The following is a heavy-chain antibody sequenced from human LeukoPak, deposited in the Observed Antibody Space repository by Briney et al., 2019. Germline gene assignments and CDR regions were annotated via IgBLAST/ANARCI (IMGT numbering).Heavy chain of an antibody. CDR1: GASFGRYS. Sequence: SETLSLTCAVSGASFGRYSWSWIRQSPEKGLEWIGEINYSGYTKYNPSLKSRVTMSVDTSKNQFSLNLTSVTAADTAVYYCARVGSTPAKFDYWGQGTQVTVSS. V-gene: IGHV4-34*01. D-gene: IGHD1-26*01. CDR3: ARVGSTPAKFDY. CDR2: INYSGYT. J-gene: IGHJ4*02.